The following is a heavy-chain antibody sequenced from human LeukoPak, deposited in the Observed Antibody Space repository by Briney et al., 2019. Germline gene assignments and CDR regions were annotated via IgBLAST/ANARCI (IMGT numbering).Heavy chain of an antibody. CDR2: ISYDGSNK. V-gene: IGHV3-30-3*01. CDR1: GFTFSSYS. D-gene: IGHD6-13*01. Sequence: GGSLRLSCAASGFTFSSYSMHWVRQAPGKGLEWVAVISYDGSNKYYADSVKGRFTISRDNSKNTLYLQMNSLRAEDTAVYYCARDGIASALSYFDYWGQGTLVTVSS. CDR3: ARDGIASALSYFDY. J-gene: IGHJ4*02.